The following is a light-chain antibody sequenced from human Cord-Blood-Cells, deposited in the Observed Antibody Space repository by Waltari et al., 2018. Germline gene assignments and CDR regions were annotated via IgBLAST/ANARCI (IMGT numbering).Light chain of an antibody. CDR3: QQRVT. Sequence: IQMTKSPSTLSASVGDRVTINCRASQSISSWLAWYQQKPGKAPKLLIYDAASLESGVPSRLSSSLSGTEFTLTISSLQPDYFATYYCQQRVTFGPGTKVDIK. CDR1: QSISSW. CDR2: DAA. J-gene: IGKJ3*01. V-gene: IGKV1-5*01.